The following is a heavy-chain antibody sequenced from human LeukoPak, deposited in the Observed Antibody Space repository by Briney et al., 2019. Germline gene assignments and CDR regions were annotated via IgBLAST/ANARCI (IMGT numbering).Heavy chain of an antibody. V-gene: IGHV4-30-4*01. CDR2: ISYSGRT. CDR3: ARAPVGYCSGGTCKRYFDY. J-gene: IGHJ4*02. CDR1: GGSISSGDYY. Sequence: SETLSLTCTVSGGSISSGDYYWSWIRQPPGKGLEYIRYISYSGRTSYNPSLMSRVTMSVDTSKNQFSLKLSSVTAADTALYYCARAPVGYCSGGTCKRYFDYWGQGTLVTVSS. D-gene: IGHD2-15*01.